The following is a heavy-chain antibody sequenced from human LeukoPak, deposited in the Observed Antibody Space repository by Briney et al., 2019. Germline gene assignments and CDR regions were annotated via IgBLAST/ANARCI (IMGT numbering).Heavy chain of an antibody. D-gene: IGHD2-15*01. CDR3: ARVTMCSGGSCHFTFDY. J-gene: IGHJ4*02. V-gene: IGHV4-30-4*01. Sequence: SETLSLTCTVSGGSISSGDYYWSWVRQPPGKGLEWLGYIYYSGSNYYNPSLKSRVTISVDTSKNQFSLKLSSVTAADTAVYYCARVTMCSGGSCHFTFDYWGQGTLVTVSS. CDR1: GGSISSGDYY. CDR2: IYYSGSN.